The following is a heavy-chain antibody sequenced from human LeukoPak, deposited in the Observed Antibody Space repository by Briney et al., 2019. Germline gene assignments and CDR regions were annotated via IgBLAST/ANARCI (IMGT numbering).Heavy chain of an antibody. J-gene: IGHJ4*02. Sequence: SETLSLTCAVSGGSFSGYYWSWIRQPPGKGLEWIGEINHSGSTNYNPSLKSLVTISVDTSKHQFYLKLSSVTAADTAVYYCARQRSDYCSGGSCYPYYFDYWGQGTLVTVSS. CDR2: INHSGST. CDR1: GGSFSGYY. V-gene: IGHV4-34*01. CDR3: ARQRSDYCSGGSCYPYYFDY. D-gene: IGHD2-15*01.